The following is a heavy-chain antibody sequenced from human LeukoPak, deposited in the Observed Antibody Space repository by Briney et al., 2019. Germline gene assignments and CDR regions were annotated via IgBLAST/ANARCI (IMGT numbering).Heavy chain of an antibody. D-gene: IGHD1-1*01. Sequence: KPSETLSLTCTVSGGSISSSSYYWGWIRQPPGKGPEWIGSIYYSGSTYYNPSLRSRVTISVDTSKNQFSLKLSSVTAADTAVYYCARDRGTWNDDGFDYWGQGTLVTVSS. CDR3: ARDRGTWNDDGFDY. CDR2: IYYSGST. V-gene: IGHV4-39*07. J-gene: IGHJ4*02. CDR1: GGSISSSSYY.